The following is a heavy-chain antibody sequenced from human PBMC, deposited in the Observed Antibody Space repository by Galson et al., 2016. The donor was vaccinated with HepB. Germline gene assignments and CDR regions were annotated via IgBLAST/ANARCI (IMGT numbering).Heavy chain of an antibody. CDR3: ARGLRLSNMVGGVTNYFDP. CDR2: IHYIGTT. D-gene: IGHD3-10*01. CDR1: GTSVSSGGSY. V-gene: IGHV4-31*11. Sequence: TLSLTCDVSGTSVSSGGSYWTWIRQPPGKGLEWIGNIHYIGTTKYNASLKSRLTISIDTSKNEVSLELTSVTAADTAVYYCARGLRLSNMVGGVTNYFDPWAREPWSSSPQ. J-gene: IGHJ5*02.